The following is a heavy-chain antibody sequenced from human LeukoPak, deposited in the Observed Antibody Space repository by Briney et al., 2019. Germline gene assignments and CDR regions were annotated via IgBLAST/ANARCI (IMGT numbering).Heavy chain of an antibody. Sequence: GASVKVSCKASGYTFTGYYMHWVRQAPGQGLEWMGRINGNSGGTDYAQQFQGRVTMTRDTSITTAYMELSRLRADDTAFYYCARGVSGMDVWGQGTTVTVSS. CDR2: INGNSGGT. CDR1: GYTFTGYY. CDR3: ARGVSGMDV. V-gene: IGHV1-2*06. J-gene: IGHJ6*02.